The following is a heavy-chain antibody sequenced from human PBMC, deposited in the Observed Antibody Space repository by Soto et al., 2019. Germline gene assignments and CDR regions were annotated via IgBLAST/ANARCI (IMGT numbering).Heavy chain of an antibody. CDR1: GFTFSSYA. J-gene: IGHJ4*02. D-gene: IGHD3-3*02. Sequence: QVQLVESGGGVVQPGRSLRLSCAASGFTFSSYAMHWVRQAPGKGLEWVAVISYDGSNKYYADSVKGRFTISRDNSKNTLYLQMNSLRAEDTAVYYCARDPRRHFWSGYYDNWGQGTLVTVSS. CDR3: ARDPRRHFWSGYYDN. CDR2: ISYDGSNK. V-gene: IGHV3-30-3*01.